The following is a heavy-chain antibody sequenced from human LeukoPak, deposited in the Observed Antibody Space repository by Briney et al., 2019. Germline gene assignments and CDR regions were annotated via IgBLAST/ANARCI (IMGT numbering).Heavy chain of an antibody. Sequence: PGRSLRLSCAASGFTFSSYSMNWVRQAPGKGLEWVSGISWNSGSIGYADSVKGRFTISRDNAKNSLYLQMNSLRAEDTALYYCAKDLSMMGELATFDYWGQGTLVTVSS. J-gene: IGHJ4*02. CDR3: AKDLSMMGELATFDY. V-gene: IGHV3-9*01. CDR1: GFTFSSYS. CDR2: ISWNSGSI. D-gene: IGHD3-16*01.